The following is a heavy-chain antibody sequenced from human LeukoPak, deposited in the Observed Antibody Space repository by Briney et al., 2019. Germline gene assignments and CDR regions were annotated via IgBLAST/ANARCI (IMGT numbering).Heavy chain of an antibody. CDR1: GFTFSNYG. J-gene: IGHJ4*02. CDR2: ISYDGSNK. CDR3: AKRQLGHIDY. V-gene: IGHV3-30*18. D-gene: IGHD6-6*01. Sequence: PGGSLRLSCAASGFTFSNYGMHWVRQAPGKGLEWLAVISYDGSNKYYPDSVKGRFTISRNNSKNTLYLQMNSLRAEDTAVYYCAKRQLGHIDYWGQGTLVIVSS.